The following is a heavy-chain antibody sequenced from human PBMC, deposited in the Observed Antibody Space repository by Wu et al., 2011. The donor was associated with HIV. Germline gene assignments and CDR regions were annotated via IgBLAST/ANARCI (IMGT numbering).Heavy chain of an antibody. CDR1: GNTFSSYA. Sequence: QVQLMQSGAEVKKPGSSVKVSCKASGNTFSSYAISWVRQATGQGLEWMGWMNPNSGNTGYAQKFQGRVTMTRNTSISTAYMELSSLRSEDTAVYYCARGTTWRYYYMDVWGKGTTVTVSS. J-gene: IGHJ6*03. CDR3: ARGTTWRYYYMDV. D-gene: IGHD2/OR15-2a*01. V-gene: IGHV1-8*02. CDR2: MNPNSGNT.